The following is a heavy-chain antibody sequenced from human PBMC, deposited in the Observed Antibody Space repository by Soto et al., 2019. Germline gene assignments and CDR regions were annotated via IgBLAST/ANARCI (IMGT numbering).Heavy chain of an antibody. CDR3: ARGLSVTLFDN. D-gene: IGHD4-17*01. CDR1: GGSISTGGYY. CDR2: IYYSGST. Sequence: QVQLQESGPGLVKPSQTLSLTCTVSGGSISTGGYYWTWIRQHPGKGLEWIGYIYYSGSTYYNPSLNGRVTISVDTSKNQFSLKLSSVTAADTAVYYCARGLSVTLFDNWGQGTLVTVSS. V-gene: IGHV4-31*03. J-gene: IGHJ4*02.